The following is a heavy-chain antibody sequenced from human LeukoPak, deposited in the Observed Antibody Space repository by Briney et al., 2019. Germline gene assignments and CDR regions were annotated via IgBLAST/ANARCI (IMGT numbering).Heavy chain of an antibody. Sequence: SETLSLTCAVSAASFSSHYWTWIRQSPAKGLEWIGYISYIGSTNYNPSLKSRVTISIDTSRNQFSLKLRSVTAADTAVYYCARDLVTVTKGFDIWGQGTMVSVSS. D-gene: IGHD4-17*01. CDR3: ARDLVTVTKGFDI. CDR1: AASFSSHY. V-gene: IGHV4-59*11. J-gene: IGHJ3*02. CDR2: ISYIGST.